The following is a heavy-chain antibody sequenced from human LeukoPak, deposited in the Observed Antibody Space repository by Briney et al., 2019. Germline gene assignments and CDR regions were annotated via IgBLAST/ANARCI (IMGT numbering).Heavy chain of an antibody. CDR2: IYYSGST. CDR3: ARETTVTNAFDI. Sequence: KPSETLSLTCTVSGGSISSYYWSWIRQPPGKGLEWIGYIYYSGSTNYNPSLKSRVTISVDTSKNQFSLKLSSVTAADTAVYYCARETTVTNAFDIWGQGTIVTVSS. J-gene: IGHJ3*02. D-gene: IGHD4-17*01. V-gene: IGHV4-59*01. CDR1: GGSISSYY.